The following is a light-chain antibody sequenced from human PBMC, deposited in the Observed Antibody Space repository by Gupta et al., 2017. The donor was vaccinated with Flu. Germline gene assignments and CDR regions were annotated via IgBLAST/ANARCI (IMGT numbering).Light chain of an antibody. J-gene: IGKJ2*01. V-gene: IGKV1-33*01. CDR1: QDITKF. CDR3: QQYDNLPYT. Sequence: DNQMTQFPSSLSASEGDRVTITCQATQDITKFLNWYQQKPGRAPKLLIYDASNLAPGAPSRFSGSGSGTDFTFTITSLQPEDIATYFRQQYDNLPYTFGQGTKLEIK. CDR2: DAS.